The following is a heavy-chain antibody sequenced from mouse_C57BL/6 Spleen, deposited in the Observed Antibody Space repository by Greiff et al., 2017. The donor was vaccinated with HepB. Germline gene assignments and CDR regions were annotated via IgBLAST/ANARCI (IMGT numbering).Heavy chain of an antibody. CDR1: GYAFSSYW. D-gene: IGHD4-1*01. CDR3: ARRRLTGTYFDY. J-gene: IGHJ2*01. CDR2: IYPGDGDT. V-gene: IGHV1-80*01. Sequence: VQLQQSGAELVKPGASVKISCKASGYAFSSYWMNWVKQRPGKGLEWIGQIYPGDGDTNYNGKFKGKATLTADKSSSTAYMQLSSLTSEDSAVYFCARRRLTGTYFDYWGQGTTLTVSS.